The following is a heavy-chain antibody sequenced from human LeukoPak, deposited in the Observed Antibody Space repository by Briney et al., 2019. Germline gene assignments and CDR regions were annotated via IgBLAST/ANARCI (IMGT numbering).Heavy chain of an antibody. Sequence: PGGSLRLSCSAPGFSFNNSAMHWVRQAPGKGLQYVSAISGSGGSTYYADSVKGRFTISRDNSKNTLSLQMNSLRAEDTAVYYSVRGIITRDYHYYGMDVWGQGTTVTVSS. CDR3: VRGIITRDYHYYGMDV. CDR2: ISGSGGST. J-gene: IGHJ6*02. D-gene: IGHD3-10*01. CDR1: GFSFNNSA. V-gene: IGHV3-64*04.